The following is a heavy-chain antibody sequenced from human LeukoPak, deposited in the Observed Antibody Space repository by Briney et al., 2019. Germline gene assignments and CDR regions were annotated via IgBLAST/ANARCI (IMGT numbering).Heavy chain of an antibody. CDR2: ISSSSSTI. J-gene: IGHJ4*02. CDR3: ARTRQEGLFDY. Sequence: GGSLRLSCAASGFTFSSYSMDWVRQAPGKGLEWVSYISSSSSTIYYADSVKGRFTISRDNAKNSLYLQMNSLRAEDTAVYYCARTRQEGLFDYWGQGTLVTVSS. V-gene: IGHV3-48*01. CDR1: GFTFSSYS.